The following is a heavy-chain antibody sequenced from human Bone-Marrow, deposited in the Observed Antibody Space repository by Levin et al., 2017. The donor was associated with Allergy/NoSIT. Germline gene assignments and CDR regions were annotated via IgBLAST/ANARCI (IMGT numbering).Heavy chain of an antibody. CDR2: ISSDGYTT. J-gene: IGHJ5*02. Sequence: GESLKISCAASGFTFSAYWMHWVRQVPGKGLVWVSRISSDGYTTSYVDSVEGRFTISRDNAKNTLYLQMNSLRVEDTAMYYCTGQSDFLTPFDPWGQGTLVTVSS. D-gene: IGHD3-9*01. V-gene: IGHV3-74*01. CDR1: GFTFSAYW. CDR3: TGQSDFLTPFDP.